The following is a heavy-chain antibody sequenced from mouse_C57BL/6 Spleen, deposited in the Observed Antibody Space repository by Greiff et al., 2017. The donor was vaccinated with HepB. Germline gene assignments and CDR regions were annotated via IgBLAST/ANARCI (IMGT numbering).Heavy chain of an antibody. Sequence: VQLQQSGAELVRPGASVKLSCTASGFNIKDDYMHWVKQRPEQGLEWIGWIDPENGDTEYASKFQGKATITADTSSNTAYLQLSSLTSEDTAVYYCTTCYAGYYDFDYWGQGTTLTVSS. CDR2: IDPENGDT. CDR3: TTCYAGYYDFDY. V-gene: IGHV14-4*01. D-gene: IGHD2-3*01. CDR1: GFNIKDDY. J-gene: IGHJ2*01.